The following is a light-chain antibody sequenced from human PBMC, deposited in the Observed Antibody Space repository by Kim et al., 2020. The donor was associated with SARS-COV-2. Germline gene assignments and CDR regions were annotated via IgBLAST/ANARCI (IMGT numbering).Light chain of an antibody. CDR2: YDS. CDR3: QVWDSGSDHYV. CDR1: NSASKG. J-gene: IGLJ1*01. V-gene: IGLV3-21*04. Sequence: PKETAWITCWGENSASKGDPWYQQQPGQAPVPVIFYDSDRPSGIPERFSGSNSGNTATLTISGVEAGDEADYYCQVWDSGSDHYVFGTGTKVTVL.